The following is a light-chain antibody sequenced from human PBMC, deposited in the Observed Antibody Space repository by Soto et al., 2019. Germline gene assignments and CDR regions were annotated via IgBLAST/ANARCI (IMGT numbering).Light chain of an antibody. J-gene: IGLJ2*01. V-gene: IGLV1-40*01. CDR1: SSNIGAGYD. CDR3: RSYDSSLSAVV. Sequence: QSVLTQPPSVSGAPGQRVTISCTGSSSNIGAGYDVHWYQQFPGTAPKLLLYGSTNRPSGVPDRFSGSKSGTSASLAIAGLQNEDEDDYYCRSYDSSLSAVVFGGGTKVTVL. CDR2: GST.